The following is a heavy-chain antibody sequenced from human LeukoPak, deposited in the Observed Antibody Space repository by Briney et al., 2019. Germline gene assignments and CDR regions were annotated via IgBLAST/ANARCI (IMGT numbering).Heavy chain of an antibody. Sequence: SETLSLTCTVSGYSISSGYYWGWIRQPPGKGLEWVGSIYYSGSTYYNPSLKSRVTISVDTSKNQFSLKLSSVTAADTAVYYCARLPLYYYDSSGYFYYFDYWGQGTLVTVSS. CDR2: IYYSGST. D-gene: IGHD3-22*01. J-gene: IGHJ4*02. CDR3: ARLPLYYYDSSGYFYYFDY. V-gene: IGHV4-38-2*02. CDR1: GYSISSGYY.